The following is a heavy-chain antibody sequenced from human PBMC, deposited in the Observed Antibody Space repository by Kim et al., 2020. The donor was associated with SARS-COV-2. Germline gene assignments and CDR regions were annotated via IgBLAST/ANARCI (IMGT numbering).Heavy chain of an antibody. CDR2: IYSGGSST. V-gene: IGHV3-23*03. D-gene: IGHD6-13*01. Sequence: GGSLRLSCAASGFTFSSYAMSWVRQAPGKGLEWVSVIYSGGSSTYYADSVKGRFTISRDNSKNTLYLQMNSLRAEDTAVYYCATRPGIADYWGQGTLVTV. CDR1: GFTFSSYA. CDR3: ATRPGIADY. J-gene: IGHJ4*02.